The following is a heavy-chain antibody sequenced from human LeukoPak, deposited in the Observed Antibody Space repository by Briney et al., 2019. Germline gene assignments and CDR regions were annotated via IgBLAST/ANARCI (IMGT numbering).Heavy chain of an antibody. D-gene: IGHD2-15*01. J-gene: IGHJ4*02. CDR2: INPDSGFT. CDR1: GYKFTDDY. CDR3: APTAEAPSWWKV. V-gene: IGHV1-2*02. Sequence: ASVKVSCKASGYKFTDDYMHWVRQALGQGLEFMGWINPDSGFTNYAQKFKGRVTMTRDTSISTAYLEVRSLTSDDTAVYYCAPTAEAPSWWKVWGQGTLVTVSS.